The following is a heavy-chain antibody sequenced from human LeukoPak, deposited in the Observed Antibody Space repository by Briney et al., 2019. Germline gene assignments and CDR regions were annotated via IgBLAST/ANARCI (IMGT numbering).Heavy chain of an antibody. D-gene: IGHD2-2*02. CDR3: ARVRVVVVPAAIVFGDYYYYYYMDV. J-gene: IGHJ6*03. CDR2: IYYSGST. Sequence: SQTLSLTCTVSGGSISSGDYYWSWIRQPPGKGLEWIGYIYYSGSTYYNPSLKSRVTISVDTSKNQLSLKLSSVTAADTAVYYCARVRVVVVPAAIVFGDYYYYYYMDVWGKGTTVTVSS. CDR1: GGSISSGDYY. V-gene: IGHV4-30-4*08.